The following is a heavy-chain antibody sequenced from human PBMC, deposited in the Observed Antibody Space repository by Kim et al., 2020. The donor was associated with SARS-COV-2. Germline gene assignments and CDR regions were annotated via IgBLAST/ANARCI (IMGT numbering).Heavy chain of an antibody. CDR1: GYTFTSYG. D-gene: IGHD3-10*01. V-gene: IGHV1-18*01. CDR2: ISAYNGNT. CDR3: ARDLLGLSYGSGSYYSTYYGMDV. J-gene: IGHJ6*02. Sequence: ASVKVSCKASGYTFTSYGISWVRQAPGQGLEWMGWISAYNGNTNYAQKLQGRVTMTTDTSTSTAYMELRSLRSDDTAVYYCARDLLGLSYGSGSYYSTYYGMDVWGQGTTVTVSS.